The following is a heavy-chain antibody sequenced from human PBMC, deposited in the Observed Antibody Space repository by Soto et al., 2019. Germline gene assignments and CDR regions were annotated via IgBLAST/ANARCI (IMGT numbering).Heavy chain of an antibody. D-gene: IGHD5-18*01. Sequence: GGSLRLSCAASGFTFSSFALSWVRQAPGKGLEWVSAISGSGDGTDYADSVKGRFTISRDNSKNTLYLQMNSLRAEDTAVYYCAGPGYSSQDYWGQGALVTVSS. CDR1: GFTFSSFA. J-gene: IGHJ4*02. CDR2: ISGSGDGT. CDR3: AGPGYSSQDY. V-gene: IGHV3-23*01.